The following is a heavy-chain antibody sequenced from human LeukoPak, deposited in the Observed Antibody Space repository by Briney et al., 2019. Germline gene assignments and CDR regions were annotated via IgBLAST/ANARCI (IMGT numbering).Heavy chain of an antibody. V-gene: IGHV3-53*01. CDR1: GFTVSSND. D-gene: IGHD3-22*01. CDR2: IYSGGRT. Sequence: GPLRLSCAASGFTVSSNDMSWVRQAPGKGLEWVSVIYSGGRTFYADSVKGRFTISRDNSKNTLYLQMNSLRAEDTAAYYCAIYDSSGYNYWGQGTLVTVSS. J-gene: IGHJ4*02. CDR3: AIYDSSGYNY.